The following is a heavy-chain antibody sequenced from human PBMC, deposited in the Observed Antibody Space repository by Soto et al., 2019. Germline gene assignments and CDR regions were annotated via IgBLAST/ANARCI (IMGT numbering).Heavy chain of an antibody. CDR3: ARSVEGHFDY. Sequence: EVQLVESGGALVQRGGSLPLSCAASGFRFSIYSMNWVRQAPGKGLEWSAYITSDTKTIKYADSVKGRFTISRDNAKNSVYLQMNSLSDEDTAVYYCARSVEGHFDYWGQGTVVTVSS. J-gene: IGHJ4*02. CDR2: ITSDTKTI. CDR1: GFRFSIYS. V-gene: IGHV3-48*02. D-gene: IGHD6-19*01.